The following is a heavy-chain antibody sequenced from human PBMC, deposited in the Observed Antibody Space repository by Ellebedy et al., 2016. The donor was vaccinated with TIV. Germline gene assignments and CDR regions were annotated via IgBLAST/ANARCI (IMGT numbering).Heavy chain of an antibody. CDR1: GGSISRSSYY. CDR2: IYYTGST. CDR3: ARWFGELLYARWFDP. D-gene: IGHD3-10*01. V-gene: IGHV4-39*01. J-gene: IGHJ5*02. Sequence: SETLSLTCTVSGGSISRSSYYWGWIRQSPQKGLEWIGSIYYTGSTFYNPSLKSRVTISVDTSKSQFSLRLTSVTAADTAVYYCARWFGELLYARWFDPWGQGTLVTVSS.